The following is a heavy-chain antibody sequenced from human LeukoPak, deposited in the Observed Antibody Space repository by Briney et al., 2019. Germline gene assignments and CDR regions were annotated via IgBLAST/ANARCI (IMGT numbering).Heavy chain of an antibody. V-gene: IGHV3-30-3*01. Sequence: GRSLRLSCAASGFTFSSYAMHWVRQAPGKGLEWVAVISYDGSNKYYADSVKGRFTISRDNAQNSLYLQMDSLRAEDTAIYYCVRDRGTYRPIDYWGQGTLVTVSS. CDR3: VRDRGTYRPIDY. D-gene: IGHD1-26*01. J-gene: IGHJ4*02. CDR2: ISYDGSNK. CDR1: GFTFSSYA.